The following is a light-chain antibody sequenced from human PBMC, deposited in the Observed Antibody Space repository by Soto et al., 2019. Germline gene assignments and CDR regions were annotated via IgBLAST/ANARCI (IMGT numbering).Light chain of an antibody. CDR1: QSISSW. J-gene: IGKJ1*01. CDR3: QQYNTYSRT. Sequence: DIQMTQSPSTLSASVGDIVTITCRASQSISSWLAWYQQKPGKAPKLLIYKASSLESGVPSRFSGSGSGTEFPLTISSLQPDDFATYYCQQYNTYSRTFAQGTKV. CDR2: KAS. V-gene: IGKV1-5*03.